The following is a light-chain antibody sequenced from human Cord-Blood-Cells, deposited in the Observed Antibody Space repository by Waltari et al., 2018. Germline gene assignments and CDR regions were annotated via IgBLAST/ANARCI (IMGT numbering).Light chain of an antibody. V-gene: IGLV2-23*01. CDR1: RNDVGCYNL. CDR3: CSYAGSSTFVV. J-gene: IGLJ2*01. Sequence: QSALTQPASVSGSPGQSIPIPCPGTRNDVGCYNLVSWYPQHPGKAPKLLIYEGSKRPSGVSNRFSGSKSGNTASLTISGLQAEDEADYYCCSYAGSSTFVVFGGGTKLTVL. CDR2: EGS.